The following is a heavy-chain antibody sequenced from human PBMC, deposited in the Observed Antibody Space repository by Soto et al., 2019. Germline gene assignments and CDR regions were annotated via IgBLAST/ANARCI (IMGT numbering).Heavy chain of an antibody. CDR3: ARDRLASVVIEGTFY. D-gene: IGHD2-15*01. Sequence: EVQLLESGGGLVQPGGSLRLSCAASGFTFSSYAMSWVHQAPGRGLEWVSSISGSGDSTYYADSVKGRFTISRDNSKNMLYLELNSLRAEDTALYYCARDRLASVVIEGTFYWGQGTLVTVSS. V-gene: IGHV3-23*01. CDR2: ISGSGDST. CDR1: GFTFSSYA. J-gene: IGHJ4*02.